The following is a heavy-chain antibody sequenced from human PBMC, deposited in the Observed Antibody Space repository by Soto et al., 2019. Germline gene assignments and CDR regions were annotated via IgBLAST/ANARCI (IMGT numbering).Heavy chain of an antibody. J-gene: IGHJ6*03. D-gene: IGHD3-10*01. V-gene: IGHV5-51*01. CDR2: IYPGDSDT. CDR1: GYSFTSYW. CDR3: ARVTYYYGSGSSSGNYFMDV. Sequence: GESLKISCQGSGYSFTSYWIGWVRQMPGKGLEWMGIIYPGDSDTKYSPSFQGQVIISADKSINTAYLQWSSLKASDTAMYYCARVTYYYGSGSSSGNYFMDVWAKGTTVTVSS.